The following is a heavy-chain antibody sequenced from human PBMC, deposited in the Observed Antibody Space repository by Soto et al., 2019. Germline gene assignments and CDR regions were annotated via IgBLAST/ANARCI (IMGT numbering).Heavy chain of an antibody. Sequence: EVQLVESGGGLVQPGGSLRLSCAASGFTFSTYSMSWVRQAPGKGLEWVSYISSTSNTIYYADSVKGRFTISRDNAKNSLYLPMNGLSAEDTAVYYCARDRGCSGGICYRDLGYWGQGTLVTVSS. D-gene: IGHD2-15*01. J-gene: IGHJ4*02. CDR1: GFTFSTYS. CDR2: ISSTSNTI. CDR3: ARDRGCSGGICYRDLGY. V-gene: IGHV3-48*01.